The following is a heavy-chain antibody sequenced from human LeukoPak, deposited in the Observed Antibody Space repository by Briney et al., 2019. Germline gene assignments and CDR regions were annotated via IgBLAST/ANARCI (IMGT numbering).Heavy chain of an antibody. J-gene: IGHJ6*03. Sequence: PSETLSLTCTVSGGSISSSSYYWGWIRQPPGKGLEWIGSIYYSGSTYYNPSLKSPVTISVDTSKNQFSLKLSSVTAADTAVYYCARDPDTWNHYYYYMDVWGKGTTVTVSS. V-gene: IGHV4-39*02. CDR2: IYYSGST. CDR3: ARDPDTWNHYYYYMDV. CDR1: GGSISSSSYY. D-gene: IGHD1-1*01.